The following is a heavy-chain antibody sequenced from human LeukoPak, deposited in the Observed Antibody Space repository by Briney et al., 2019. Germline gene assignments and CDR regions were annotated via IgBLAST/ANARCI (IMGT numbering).Heavy chain of an antibody. D-gene: IGHD3-3*01. Sequence: SGGSLRLSCAASGFTFSSYSMNWVRQAPGKGLEWVSSISSSSSYIYYADSVKGRFTISRDNAKNSLYLQMNSLRAEDPAVYYCARDRDVHRSSYYDFWSGYSHYYGMDVWGQGTTVTVSS. CDR3: ARDRDVHRSSYYDFWSGYSHYYGMDV. V-gene: IGHV3-21*01. J-gene: IGHJ6*02. CDR2: ISSSSSYI. CDR1: GFTFSSYS.